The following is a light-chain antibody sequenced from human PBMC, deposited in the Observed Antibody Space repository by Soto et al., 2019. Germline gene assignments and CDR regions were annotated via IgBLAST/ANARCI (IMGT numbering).Light chain of an antibody. J-gene: IGLJ1*01. CDR3: AAWDDSLNGLV. CDR2: NNN. CDR1: SSNIGSNT. V-gene: IGLV1-44*01. Sequence: QSVLTQPPSASGTPGQRVTISCSGSSSNIGSNTVNWYQQLPGTAPKLLIYNNNQRPSGVPDRFSGSKSGTSASLAISGLQSEDEADSYCAAWDDSLNGLVFATGTKVNV.